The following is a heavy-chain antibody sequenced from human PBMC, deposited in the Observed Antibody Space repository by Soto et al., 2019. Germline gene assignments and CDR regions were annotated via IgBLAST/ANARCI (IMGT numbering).Heavy chain of an antibody. CDR2: ISYDGSNK. Sequence: QVQLVESGGGVVQPGRSLRLSCAASGFTFSSYGMHWVRQAPGKGLEWVAVISYDGSNKYYADSVKGRFTISRDNSKNTLYLQMNSLRAEDTAVYYCAKDPKGFRGSRGRLPQHWGQGTLVTVSS. J-gene: IGHJ1*01. CDR1: GFTFSSYG. D-gene: IGHD3-10*01. V-gene: IGHV3-30*18. CDR3: AKDPKGFRGSRGRLPQH.